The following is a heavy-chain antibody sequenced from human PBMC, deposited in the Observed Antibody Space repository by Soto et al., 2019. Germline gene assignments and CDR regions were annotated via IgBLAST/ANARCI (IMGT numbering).Heavy chain of an antibody. Sequence: QEQLLQSGAEVKKPGASVTISCKASGYTFLIYFVHWVRQAPGQGLEWMGIINPGSGTTTYSQQFQGRVIMTSDSSTNTVHMAMTSLTSEATAVYFSAREKILDGSGRRHYYGMDVWGQGTAVSVSS. CDR1: GYTFLIYF. CDR2: INPGSGTT. V-gene: IGHV1-46*01. J-gene: IGHJ6*02. D-gene: IGHD3-10*01. CDR3: AREKILDGSGRRHYYGMDV.